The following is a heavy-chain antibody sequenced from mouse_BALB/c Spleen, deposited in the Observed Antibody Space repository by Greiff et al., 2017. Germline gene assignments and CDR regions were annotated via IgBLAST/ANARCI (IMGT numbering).Heavy chain of an antibody. CDR1: GYSFTGYY. CDR3: ARNYDYEGDWFAY. Sequence: VQLQQSGPELEKPGASVKISCKASGYSFTGYYMHWVKQSHVKSLEWIGRINPYNGATSYNQNFKDKASLTVDKSSSTAYMELHSLTSEDSAVYYCARNYDYEGDWFAYWGQGTLVTVSA. V-gene: IGHV1-31*01. D-gene: IGHD2-4*01. J-gene: IGHJ3*01. CDR2: INPYNGAT.